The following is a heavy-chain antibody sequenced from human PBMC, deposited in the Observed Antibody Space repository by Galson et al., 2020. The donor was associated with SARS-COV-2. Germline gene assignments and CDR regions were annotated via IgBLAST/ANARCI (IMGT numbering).Heavy chain of an antibody. CDR2: ITGTGIYP. J-gene: IGHJ6*03. V-gene: IGHV3-11*03. CDR1: GFTFSDYY. Sequence: KIGESLKISCVASGFTFSDYYMGWIRQAPGKGLEWISYITGTGIYPNYADSVKGRFTISRDNAKNSLYLEMNSLRAEDTAVYYCASCHDSSVYQSTYMVVWGKGTTVTVSS. D-gene: IGHD3-22*01. CDR3: ASCHDSSVYQSTYMVV.